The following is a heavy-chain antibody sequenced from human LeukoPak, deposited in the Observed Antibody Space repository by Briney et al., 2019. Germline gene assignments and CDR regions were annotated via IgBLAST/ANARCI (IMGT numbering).Heavy chain of an antibody. CDR2: VGPSGST. D-gene: IGHD1-26*01. J-gene: IGHJ4*02. CDR3: AKRGGSYRGFDY. CDR1: GFTFSNTY. V-gene: IGHV3-23*01. Sequence: GGSLRLSCAASGFTFSNTYMSWIRQAPGKGLAWVSAVGPSGSTYYADSVKGRFTISRDNSKYTLYLQMNSLRVEDTAVYYCAKRGGSYRGFDYWGQGTLVTVSS.